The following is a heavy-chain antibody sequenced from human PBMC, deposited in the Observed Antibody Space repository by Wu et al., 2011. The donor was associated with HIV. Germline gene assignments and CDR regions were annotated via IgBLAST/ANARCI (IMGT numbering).Heavy chain of an antibody. Sequence: EVKKPGASVKVSCKASGYTFTSYDINWVRQATGQGLEWMGWMNPNSGNTDYAQKFQGRVTMTRNTSMSTAYMELSSLRSEDTAVYYCALRTRAGSGSDYWGQGTLVTVSS. D-gene: IGHD3-10*01. CDR3: ALRTRAGSGSDY. V-gene: IGHV1-8*02. CDR1: GYTFTSYD. CDR2: MNPNSGNT. J-gene: IGHJ4*02.